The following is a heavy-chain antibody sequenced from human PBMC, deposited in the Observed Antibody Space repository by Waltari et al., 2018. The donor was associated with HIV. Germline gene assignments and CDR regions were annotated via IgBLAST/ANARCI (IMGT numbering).Heavy chain of an antibody. V-gene: IGHV3-7*01. J-gene: IGHJ4*02. CDR2: INQYASEI. CDR3: AREGGRDCSGGTCYIDY. CDR1: GFTFSSSW. Sequence: EVEVVESGGGLVQPGGSLRLSCAVSGFTFSSSWMSWVRQAPGKGLAWVDNINQYASEIYYVASVEGRFTISRDNSKNLLYLQMNSLRAEDTAVYYCAREGGRDCSGGTCYIDYWGQGTLVTVSS. D-gene: IGHD2-15*01.